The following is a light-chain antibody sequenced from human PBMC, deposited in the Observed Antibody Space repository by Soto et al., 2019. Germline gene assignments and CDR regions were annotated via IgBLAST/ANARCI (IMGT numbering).Light chain of an antibody. CDR1: QSVRSN. CDR3: QQYNAWPPH. V-gene: IGKV3-15*01. Sequence: EVVLTQSPATLSVSPGETPTLSCRASQSVRSNLAWYQQKGGQAPRVLIYDASTRATGCPARFSGSGSGTDFTLTITSLQSEDFAVYYCQQYNAWPPHFGPGTKVDIK. CDR2: DAS. J-gene: IGKJ3*01.